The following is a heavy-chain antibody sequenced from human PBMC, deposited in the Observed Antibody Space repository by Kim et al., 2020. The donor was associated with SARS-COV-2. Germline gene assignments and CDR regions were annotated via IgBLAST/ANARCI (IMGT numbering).Heavy chain of an antibody. Sequence: TKYCADSVKGRFTIARDNAKNSLYLQMNSLRAEDTAVYFCARFFYSYGMDVWGPGTTVTVSS. V-gene: IGHV3-11*01. CDR3: ARFFYSYGMDV. J-gene: IGHJ6*02. CDR2: TK.